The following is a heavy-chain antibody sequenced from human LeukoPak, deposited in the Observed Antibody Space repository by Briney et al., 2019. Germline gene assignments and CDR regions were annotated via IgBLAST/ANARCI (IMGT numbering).Heavy chain of an antibody. CDR2: IRYTGSDK. D-gene: IGHD3-22*01. CDR1: GFKFSGYG. CDR3: AKNDDNSGYYLHLAVF. V-gene: IGHV3-30*02. Sequence: GGSLRLSCAASGFKFSGYGMCWVSQAPGKGLEWVAFIRYTGSDKYYDESVRGRFTISRDNSKNILYLQMNSLRIEDTAVYYCAKNDDNSGYYLHLAVFWGQGTLVTVSS. J-gene: IGHJ4*02.